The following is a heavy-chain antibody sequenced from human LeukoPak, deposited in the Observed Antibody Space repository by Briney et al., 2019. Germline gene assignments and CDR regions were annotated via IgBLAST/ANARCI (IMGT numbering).Heavy chain of an antibody. J-gene: IGHJ4*02. CDR2: ISSSSSYI. CDR1: GFTFSSYS. D-gene: IGHD3-22*01. Sequence: GGSLRLSCAASGFTFSSYSMNWVRQAPGKGLEWVSSISSSSSYIYYADSVKGRLTISRDNAKNSLYLQVNSLRAEDAAVYYCARALGYDSSGTGGYWGQGTLVTVSS. CDR3: ARALGYDSSGTGGY. V-gene: IGHV3-21*01.